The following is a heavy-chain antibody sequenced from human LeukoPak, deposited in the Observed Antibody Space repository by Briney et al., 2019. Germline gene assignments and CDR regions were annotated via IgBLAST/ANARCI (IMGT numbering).Heavy chain of an antibody. CDR3: ASHSVGYAY. D-gene: IGHD2-2*03. CDR1: GGSISSGGYS. V-gene: IGHV4-30-4*07. J-gene: IGHJ4*02. Sequence: PSQTLSLTCTVSGGSISSGGYSWSWIRQPPGKGLEWIGYMYYSESYYNPSLKSRVTISADTSKDQFSLKLSSVTAADTAVYYCASHSVGYAYWGQGTLVTVSS. CDR2: MYYSES.